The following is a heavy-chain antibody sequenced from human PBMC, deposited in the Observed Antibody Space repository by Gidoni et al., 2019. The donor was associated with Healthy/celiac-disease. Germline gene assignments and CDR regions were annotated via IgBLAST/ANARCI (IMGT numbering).Heavy chain of an antibody. D-gene: IGHD2-2*01. V-gene: IGHV3-7*01. J-gene: IGHJ6*03. CDR2: IKQDGSEK. CDR1: GFTFSSYW. CDR3: ARGGSRSSTRLYYYYYYYMDV. Sequence: EVQLVESGGGLVQPGGSLRLSCAASGFTFSSYWMSWVRQAPGKGLEWVANIKQDGSEKYYVDSVKGRFTISRDNAKNSLYLQMNSLRAEDTAVYYCARGGSRSSTRLYYYYYYYMDVWGKGTTVTVSS.